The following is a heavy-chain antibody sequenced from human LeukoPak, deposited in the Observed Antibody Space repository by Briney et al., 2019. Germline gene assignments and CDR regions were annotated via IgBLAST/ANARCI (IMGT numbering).Heavy chain of an antibody. V-gene: IGHV1-69*13. CDR2: IIPIFGTA. J-gene: IGHJ4*02. CDR1: GGTFSSYA. Sequence: SVKVSCKASGGTFSSYAISWVRQAPGQGLEWMGGIIPIFGTANYAQKFQGRVTITADESTSTAYMELSSLRSEDTAVYYCAREEELGDILLIDYWGQGTLVTVSS. CDR3: AREEELGDILLIDY. D-gene: IGHD2/OR15-2a*01.